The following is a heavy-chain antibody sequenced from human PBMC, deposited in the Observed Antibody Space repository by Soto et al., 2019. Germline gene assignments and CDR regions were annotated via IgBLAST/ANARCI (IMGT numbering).Heavy chain of an antibody. J-gene: IGHJ6*02. Sequence: PGGSLRLSCAASGSTFSSYAMHWVRQAPGKGLEWVAVISYDGSNKYYADSVKGRFTISRDNSKNTLYLQMNSLRAEDTAVYYCARDESSSYYYYYYGMDVWGQGTTVTVSS. V-gene: IGHV3-30-3*01. D-gene: IGHD6-6*01. CDR3: ARDESSSYYYYYYGMDV. CDR2: ISYDGSNK. CDR1: GSTFSSYA.